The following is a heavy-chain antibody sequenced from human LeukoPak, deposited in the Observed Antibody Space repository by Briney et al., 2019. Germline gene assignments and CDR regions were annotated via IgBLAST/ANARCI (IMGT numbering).Heavy chain of an antibody. CDR1: GFTFSRYA. J-gene: IGHJ4*02. Sequence: PGGSLRLSCAASGFTFSRYAMSCVRQAPGKGLEWVSAISGSGGDTYYADSVKGRFTLSRDNSKNPLYLQMDSRRAEDTAVCDCAKDALIALFDYWGQGTLVSVSS. D-gene: IGHD6-13*01. CDR2: ISGSGGDT. CDR3: AKDALIALFDY. V-gene: IGHV3-23*01.